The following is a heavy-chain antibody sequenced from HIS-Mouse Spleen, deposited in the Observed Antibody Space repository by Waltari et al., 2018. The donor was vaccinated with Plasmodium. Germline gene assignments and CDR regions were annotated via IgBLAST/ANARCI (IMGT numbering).Heavy chain of an antibody. CDR2: ISYDGSNK. V-gene: IGHV3-30-3*01. D-gene: IGHD1-26*01. CDR3: ARGSRGLYSGSYFDY. J-gene: IGHJ4*02. Sequence: QVQLVESGGGVVQPGRSMRLSCAASGFPFVSYAMHWVRQAPGKGLEWVAVISYDGSNKYYADSVKGRFTISRDNSKNTLYLQMNSLRAEDTAVYYCARGSRGLYSGSYFDYWGQGTLVTVSS. CDR1: GFPFVSYA.